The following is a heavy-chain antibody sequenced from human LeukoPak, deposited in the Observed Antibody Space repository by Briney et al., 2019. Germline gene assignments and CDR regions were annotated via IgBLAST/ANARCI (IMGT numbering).Heavy chain of an antibody. D-gene: IGHD3-22*01. CDR1: GFTFSTYS. CDR2: ISGSSIYI. J-gene: IGHJ4*02. CDR3: ARDPPYSDSSGYYYHY. Sequence: GGSLRLSCAASGFTFSTYSMNWVRQAPGKGLEWVSSISGSSIYIYYADSVKSGFTISRDKAKKTLYIQMNSLRAEDTAVYYCARDPPYSDSSGYYYHYWGQGTLVTVSS. V-gene: IGHV3-21*01.